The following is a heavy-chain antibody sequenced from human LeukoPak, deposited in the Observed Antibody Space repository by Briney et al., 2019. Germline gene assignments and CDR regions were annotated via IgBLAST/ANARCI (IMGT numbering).Heavy chain of an antibody. CDR3: AREFRPAERGGFDY. V-gene: IGHV1-8*01. D-gene: IGHD6-13*01. CDR1: GYTFTSYD. Sequence: ASVKVSCKASGYTFTSYDINWVRQATGQGLEWMGWMNPNSGNTGYAQKFQGRVTMTRNTSISTAYMELSSLRSEDTAVYYCAREFRPAERGGFDYWGQGTLVTVSS. J-gene: IGHJ4*02. CDR2: MNPNSGNT.